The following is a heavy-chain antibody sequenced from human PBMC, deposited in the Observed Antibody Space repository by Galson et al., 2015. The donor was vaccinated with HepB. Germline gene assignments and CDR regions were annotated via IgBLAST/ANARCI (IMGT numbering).Heavy chain of an antibody. CDR1: GFTFSSYA. V-gene: IGHV3-23*01. Sequence: SLRLSCAASGFTFSSYAMSWVRQAAGKGLEWVSGVSGSGGSTYYADSVKGRFTISRDNSKNTLFLQLNSLRAEDTAVYYCSKGGVPAAKGIPNDYWGQGTLVTVSS. J-gene: IGHJ4*02. D-gene: IGHD2-2*01. CDR3: SKGGVPAAKGIPNDY. CDR2: VSGSGGST.